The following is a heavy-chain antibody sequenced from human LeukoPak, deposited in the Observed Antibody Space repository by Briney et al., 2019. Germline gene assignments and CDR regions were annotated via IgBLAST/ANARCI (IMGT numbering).Heavy chain of an antibody. Sequence: SETLSLTCAVYGGSFSGYYWSWIRQTPGKGLEWIGEINHSGSTNYNPSLKSRVTISVDTSKNQFSLKLSSVTAADTAVYYCARVQTAMDYFDYWGQGTLVTVSS. CDR1: GGSFSGYY. D-gene: IGHD5-18*01. V-gene: IGHV4-34*01. CDR2: INHSGST. J-gene: IGHJ4*02. CDR3: ARVQTAMDYFDY.